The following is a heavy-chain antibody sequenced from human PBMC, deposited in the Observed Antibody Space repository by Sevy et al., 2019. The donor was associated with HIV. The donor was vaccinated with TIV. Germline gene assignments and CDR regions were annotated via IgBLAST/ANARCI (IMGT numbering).Heavy chain of an antibody. D-gene: IGHD6-6*01. Sequence: GGSLRLSCTASGFPFDTYAMSWVRQVPGKGLEWVSSFSGTNGYTYYADSVKGRFTISRDSSENTLYLQMNSLRSEDTAVYVCANVGVSARRRYLDYWGQGTMVTVSS. CDR2: FSGTNGYT. J-gene: IGHJ4*02. CDR3: ANVGVSARRRYLDY. V-gene: IGHV3-23*01. CDR1: GFPFDTYA.